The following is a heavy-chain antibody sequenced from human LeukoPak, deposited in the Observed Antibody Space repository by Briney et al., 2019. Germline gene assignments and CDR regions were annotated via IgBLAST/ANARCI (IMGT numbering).Heavy chain of an antibody. D-gene: IGHD4-17*01. Sequence: ASVKVSCKASGYTFTGYYMHWVRQAPGQGLEWMGWINPNSGGTNYAQKFQGRVTMTRDTSISKAYMELSRLRSDDTAVYYCARGVYGDYVGNWFDPWGQGTLVTVSS. J-gene: IGHJ5*02. V-gene: IGHV1-2*02. CDR2: INPNSGGT. CDR1: GYTFTGYY. CDR3: ARGVYGDYVGNWFDP.